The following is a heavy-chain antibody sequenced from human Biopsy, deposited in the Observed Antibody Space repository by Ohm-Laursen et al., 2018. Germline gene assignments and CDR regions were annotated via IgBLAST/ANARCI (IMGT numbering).Heavy chain of an antibody. CDR3: ASRPNCGGDCSSGFDY. Sequence: SVKVSCNASGFTFSRSAMQWVRQARGQRLGWIGWIVVGGGNTNYAQKFQERVTITRDMSTSTAYMELSSLRTEDTAVYYCASRPNCGGDCSSGFDYWGQGTLVTVSS. J-gene: IGHJ4*02. D-gene: IGHD2-21*02. CDR1: GFTFSRSA. V-gene: IGHV1-58*02. CDR2: IVVGGGNT.